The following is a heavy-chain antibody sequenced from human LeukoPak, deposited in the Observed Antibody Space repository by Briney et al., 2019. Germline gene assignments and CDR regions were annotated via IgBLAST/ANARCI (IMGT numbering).Heavy chain of an antibody. D-gene: IGHD3-22*01. V-gene: IGHV3-11*01. Sequence: GGSLRLSCAASGFTFSDYYMSWIRQAPGKGLEWVSYISSSGSTIYYADSVKGGFTISRDNAKNSLYLQMNSLRAEDTAVYYCTTGFIQSLTMIVNYWGQGTLVTVSS. CDR1: GFTFSDYY. CDR2: ISSSGSTI. CDR3: TTGFIQSLTMIVNY. J-gene: IGHJ4*02.